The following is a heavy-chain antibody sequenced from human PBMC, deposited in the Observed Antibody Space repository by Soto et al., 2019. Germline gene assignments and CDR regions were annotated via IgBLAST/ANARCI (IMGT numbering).Heavy chain of an antibody. CDR1: GGSISSSNW. CDR3: ARILGYCSGGSCPNWFDP. D-gene: IGHD2-15*01. J-gene: IGHJ5*02. Sequence: PSETLSLTCAVSGGSISSSNWWSWVRQPPGKGLEWIGEIYHSGSTNYNPSLKSRVTISVDKSKNQFSLKLSSVTAADTAVYYCARILGYCSGGSCPNWFDPWGQGTLVTVSS. V-gene: IGHV4-4*02. CDR2: IYHSGST.